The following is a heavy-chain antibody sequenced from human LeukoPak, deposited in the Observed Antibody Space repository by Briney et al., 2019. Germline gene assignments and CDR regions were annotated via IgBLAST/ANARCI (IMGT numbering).Heavy chain of an antibody. J-gene: IGHJ6*03. V-gene: IGHV3-21*01. D-gene: IGHD3-16*01. Sequence: GGSLRLSCAASGFTFSDYSLSWVRQSPGKGLEWVSSISSSSPTIYRYYADSMRGRFTVSRDNAKNSLYLQMNSLRAEDTAVYYCARDGVMGRNFYHYMDVWGKGTTVTVSS. CDR2: ISSSSPTIYR. CDR1: GFTFSDYS. CDR3: ARDGVMGRNFYHYMDV.